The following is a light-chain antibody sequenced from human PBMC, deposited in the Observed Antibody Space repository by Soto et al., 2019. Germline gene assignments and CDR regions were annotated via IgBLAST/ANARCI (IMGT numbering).Light chain of an antibody. CDR1: SSDVGGYNY. J-gene: IGLJ1*01. Sequence: ALTQPASVPGSPGQSITISCTGTSSDVGGYNYVSWYQQHPGKAPKLMIYEVSNRPSGVSNRFSGSKSGNTASLTISGLQAEDEADYYCSSYTSSFYVFGTGTKVTVL. CDR2: EVS. CDR3: SSYTSSFYV. V-gene: IGLV2-14*01.